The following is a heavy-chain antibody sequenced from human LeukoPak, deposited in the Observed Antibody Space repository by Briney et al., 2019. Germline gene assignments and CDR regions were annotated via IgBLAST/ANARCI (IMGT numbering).Heavy chain of an antibody. CDR2: IFPGDSDT. CDR3: ARSFSGTSSLDY. Sequence: GESLKISCKGSGHSFTTYWIAWVRQMPGKGLEWMGIIFPGDSDTRYSPSFQGQVTISADKSISTAYLQWSSLKASDTAMYYCARSFSGTSSLDYWGQGTLVTVSS. V-gene: IGHV5-51*01. D-gene: IGHD2-15*01. CDR1: GHSFTTYW. J-gene: IGHJ4*02.